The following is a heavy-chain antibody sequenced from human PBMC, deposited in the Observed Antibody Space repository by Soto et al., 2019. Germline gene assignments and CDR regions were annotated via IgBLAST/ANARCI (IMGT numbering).Heavy chain of an antibody. CDR3: ARDPFYDILTGYYYYFDY. V-gene: IGHV1-18*01. J-gene: IGHJ4*02. CDR2: ISAYNGNT. D-gene: IGHD3-9*01. CDR1: GYTFTSYG. Sequence: QVQLVQYGAEVKKPGASVKVSCKASGYTFTSYGISWVRQAPGQGLEWMGWISAYNGNTNYAQKLQGRVTMTTDTSTSTAYMELRSRRSDDTAVYYCARDPFYDILTGYYYYFDYWGQGTLVTVSS.